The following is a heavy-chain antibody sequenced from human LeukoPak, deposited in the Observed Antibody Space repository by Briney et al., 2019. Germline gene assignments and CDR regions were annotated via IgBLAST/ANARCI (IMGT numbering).Heavy chain of an antibody. CDR1: GGTLSSYT. D-gene: IGHD3-10*01. V-gene: IGHV1-69*06. J-gene: IGHJ6*03. CDR3: ARSYAGPYYYYYMDV. CDR2: IIPIFGTA. Sequence: RASVKVSCTASGGTLSSYTITWVRQAPGQGLEWMGGIIPIFGTANYAQKFQGRVTITADKSTSTAYMELSSLRSEDTAVYYCARSYAGPYYYYYMDVWGKGTTVTVSS.